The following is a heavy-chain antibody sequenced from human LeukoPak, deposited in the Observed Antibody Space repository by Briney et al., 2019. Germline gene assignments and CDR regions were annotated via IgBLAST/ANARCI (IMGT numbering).Heavy chain of an antibody. D-gene: IGHD3-22*01. CDR2: IYYAGTT. CDR3: ARPSSLYYDSSAYPS. J-gene: IGHJ5*02. V-gene: IGHV4-39*01. CDR1: GGSFNSSSFY. Sequence: KASETLSLTCSVSGGSFNSSSFYWGWRRQPPGKGLEWIGSIYYAGTTYYNPSLKSRVTMSADPSKNQFSLRLISVTAADTAVYFCARPSSLYYDSSAYPSWGQGTLVTVSS.